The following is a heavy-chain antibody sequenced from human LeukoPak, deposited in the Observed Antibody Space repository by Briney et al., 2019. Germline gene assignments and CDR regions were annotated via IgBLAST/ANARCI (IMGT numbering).Heavy chain of an antibody. J-gene: IGHJ4*02. CDR3: AREGRWGMKYYFDF. CDR1: GGSFTGHY. Sequence: SETLSLTCNVSGGSFTGHYRSWVRQSPEKGLEWIGQIYHTGSTHYNPSLRSRFAISVDTSKNKFFLNVKSVTAADTAVYYCAREGRWGMKYYFDFWGQGTLVIVSP. D-gene: IGHD4-23*01. V-gene: IGHV4-59*11. CDR2: IYHTGST.